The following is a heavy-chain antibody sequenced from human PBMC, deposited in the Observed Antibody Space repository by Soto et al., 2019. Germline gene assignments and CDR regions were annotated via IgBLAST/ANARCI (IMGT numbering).Heavy chain of an antibody. V-gene: IGHV6-1*01. Sequence: SQTLSLTCAISGDSVSSNSAAWNWIRQSPSGGLEWLGRTYYRSKWYADYAMSVRSRITINPDTSKNQFSLQLNSVTPEDTAVYYCARYTSSWYLEYWGQGTPVTVSS. CDR1: GDSVSSNSAA. J-gene: IGHJ4*02. CDR3: ARYTSSWYLEY. D-gene: IGHD6-13*01. CDR2: TYYRSKWYA.